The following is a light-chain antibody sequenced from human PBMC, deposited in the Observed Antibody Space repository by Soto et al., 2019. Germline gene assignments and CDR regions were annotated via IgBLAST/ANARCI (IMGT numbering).Light chain of an antibody. CDR3: QSYDNSLSGYVV. CDR2: GTS. J-gene: IGLJ2*01. V-gene: IGLV1-40*01. Sequence: QLVLTQPPSVSGAPGQRITISCTGSRSNIGAGYDVHWYQQLPGTAPKLLMFGTSNRPSGVPDRFSGSKSGTSASLAITGLQAEDEADYYCQSYDNSLSGYVVFGGGTKLTVL. CDR1: RSNIGAGYD.